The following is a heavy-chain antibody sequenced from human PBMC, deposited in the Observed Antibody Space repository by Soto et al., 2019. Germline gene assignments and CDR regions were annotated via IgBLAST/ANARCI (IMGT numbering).Heavy chain of an antibody. V-gene: IGHV3-13*04. CDR2: IGTAGDT. CDR3: ASGNGGTTPYYFDY. J-gene: IGHJ4*02. Sequence: PGGSLRLSCAASGFTFSSYDMHWVRQATGKGLEWVSAIGTAGDTYYPGSVKGRFTISRENAKNSLYLQMNSLRAGDTAVYYCASGNGGTTPYYFDYSGQRTLV. D-gene: IGHD2-8*01. CDR1: GFTFSSYD.